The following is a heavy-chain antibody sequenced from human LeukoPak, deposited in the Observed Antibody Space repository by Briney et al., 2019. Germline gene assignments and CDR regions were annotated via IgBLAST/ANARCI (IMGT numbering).Heavy chain of an antibody. Sequence: GESLKISCKASGYSFTTHWIGWVRQKPGKGLERMGIIYPDDPDTRYSPSFQGQVNISADQSSNTTYLQWSSLKASDTAIYYCARPRREVAALDYWGQGTLVTVSS. V-gene: IGHV5-51*01. J-gene: IGHJ4*02. CDR3: ARPRREVAALDY. D-gene: IGHD6-6*01. CDR1: GYSFTTHW. CDR2: IYPDDPDT.